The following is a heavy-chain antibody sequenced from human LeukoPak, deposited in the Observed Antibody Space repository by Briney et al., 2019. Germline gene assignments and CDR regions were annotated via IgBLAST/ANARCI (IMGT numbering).Heavy chain of an antibody. V-gene: IGHV3-30-3*01. CDR2: ISYDGSNK. CDR1: GFTFSSYA. J-gene: IGHJ4*02. Sequence: GGSLRLSCAASGFTFSSYAMHWVRQAPGKGLEWVAVISYDGSNKYYADSVKGRFTISRDNSKNTLYLQMNSLRAEDTAVYYCARAPIAVASFDYWGQGTLVNVSS. D-gene: IGHD6-19*01. CDR3: ARAPIAVASFDY.